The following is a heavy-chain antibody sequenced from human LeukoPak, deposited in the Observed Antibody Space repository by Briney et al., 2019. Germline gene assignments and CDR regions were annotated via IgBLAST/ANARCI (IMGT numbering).Heavy chain of an antibody. Sequence: GASVKVSCKASGYTFTSYYMHWVRQAPGQGLEWMGINNPSGGSTSYAQKFQGRVTMTRDTSTSTVYMELSSLRSGDTAVYYCARESGNYDILTGYYTYYHGMDVWGQGTTVTVSS. V-gene: IGHV1-46*01. CDR3: ARESGNYDILTGYYTYYHGMDV. CDR1: GYTFTSYY. J-gene: IGHJ6*02. D-gene: IGHD3-9*01. CDR2: NNPSGGST.